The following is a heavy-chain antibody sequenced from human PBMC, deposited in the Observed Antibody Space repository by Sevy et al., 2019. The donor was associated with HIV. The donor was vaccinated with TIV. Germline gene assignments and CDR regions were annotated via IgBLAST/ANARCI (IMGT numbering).Heavy chain of an antibody. CDR2: IKTKTYGGTT. CDR3: TRDLYGSGWFYFDY. Sequence: GGSLRLSCTASGFTFSDYAMSWVRQAPGKGLEWVGFIKTKTYGGTTEYAASVKGRFIISSDDSKNIAYLQMNSLKTDDTAVYDCTRDLYGSGWFYFDYWGQGTLVTVSS. J-gene: IGHJ4*02. D-gene: IGHD6-19*01. CDR1: GFTFSDYA. V-gene: IGHV3-49*04.